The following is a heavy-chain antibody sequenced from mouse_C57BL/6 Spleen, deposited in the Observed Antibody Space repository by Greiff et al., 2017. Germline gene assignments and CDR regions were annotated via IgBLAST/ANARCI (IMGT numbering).Heavy chain of an antibody. CDR3: ARGGREWYLDV. CDR1: GYTFTSYW. Sequence: VQGVESGAELAKPGASVKLSCKASGYTFTSYWMHWVKQRPGQGLEWIGYINPSSGYTKYNQKFKDKATLTADKSSSTAYMQLSSLTYEDSAVXYCARGGREWYLDVWGTGTTVTVSS. J-gene: IGHJ1*03. CDR2: INPSSGYT. V-gene: IGHV1-7*01.